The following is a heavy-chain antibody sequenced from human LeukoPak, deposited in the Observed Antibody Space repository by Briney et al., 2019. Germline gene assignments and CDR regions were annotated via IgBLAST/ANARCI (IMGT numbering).Heavy chain of an antibody. D-gene: IGHD2-21*01. Sequence: GGSLRLSCAASGFTFSSYAMSWVRQAPGKGLEWVSAISGSGGSTYYADSVKGRFTISRDNSKNTLYLQVNSLRAEDTAVYYCAKEASAYCGGDCYFLFDYWGQGTLVTVSS. V-gene: IGHV3-23*01. CDR3: AKEASAYCGGDCYFLFDY. CDR2: ISGSGGST. J-gene: IGHJ4*02. CDR1: GFTFSSYA.